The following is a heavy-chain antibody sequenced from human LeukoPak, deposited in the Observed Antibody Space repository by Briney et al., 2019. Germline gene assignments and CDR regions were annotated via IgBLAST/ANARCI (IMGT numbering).Heavy chain of an antibody. D-gene: IGHD5-18*01. J-gene: IGHJ6*02. CDR2: IYYSGST. V-gene: IGHV4-59*01. CDR1: GCSISSYY. Sequence: PSETLSLTCTVSGCSISSYYWSWIRQPPGKGLEWIGYIYYSGSTNYNPSLKSRVTISVDTSKNQFSLKLSSVTAADTAVYYCAGRSNWIQLINTYGMDVWGQGTTVTVSS. CDR3: AGRSNWIQLINTYGMDV.